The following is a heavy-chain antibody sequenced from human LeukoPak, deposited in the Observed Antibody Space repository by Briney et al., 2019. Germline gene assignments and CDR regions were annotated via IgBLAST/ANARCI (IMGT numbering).Heavy chain of an antibody. CDR3: ARVSSSSTWDY. V-gene: IGHV3-21*01. CDR1: GFTFSSYS. Sequence: GGSLRLSCAASGFTFSSYSMNWVRQAPGKGLEWVSSISSSSSYIYYADSVEGRFTISRDNAKNSLYLQMNSLRAEDTAVYYCARVSSSSTWDYWGQGTLVTVSS. CDR2: ISSSSSYI. J-gene: IGHJ4*02. D-gene: IGHD6-13*01.